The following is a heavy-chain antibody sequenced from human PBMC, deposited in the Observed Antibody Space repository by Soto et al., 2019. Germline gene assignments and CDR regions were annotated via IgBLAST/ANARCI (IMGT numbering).Heavy chain of an antibody. CDR2: IIPVFGTA. CDR1: GGTLSNYG. Sequence: QVQLVQSGAEVKKPGSSVRVSCKASGGTLSNYGISWVQQAPGQGLEWMGGIIPVFGTANYAQKFQGRVTITADESKSTVYMDVTSLRSEDTAVYYCSRGDATKIVVTTYYAMDVWGQGTTVSVSS. CDR3: SRGDATKIVVTTYYAMDV. D-gene: IGHD4-17*01. J-gene: IGHJ6*02. V-gene: IGHV1-69*12.